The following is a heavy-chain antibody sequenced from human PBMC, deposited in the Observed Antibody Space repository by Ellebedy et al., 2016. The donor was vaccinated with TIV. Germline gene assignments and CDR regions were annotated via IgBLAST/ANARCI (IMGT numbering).Heavy chain of an antibody. J-gene: IGHJ5*02. CDR3: ARDRGMATRENWFDP. CDR2: IIPIFGTA. D-gene: IGHD5-24*01. Sequence: AASVKVSCKASGGTFSSYAISWVRQAPGQGLEWMGGIIPIFGTANYAQKFQGRVTITADESTSTAYMELSSLRSEDTAVYYCARDRGMATRENWFDPWGQGTLVTVSS. CDR1: GGTFSSYA. V-gene: IGHV1-69*13.